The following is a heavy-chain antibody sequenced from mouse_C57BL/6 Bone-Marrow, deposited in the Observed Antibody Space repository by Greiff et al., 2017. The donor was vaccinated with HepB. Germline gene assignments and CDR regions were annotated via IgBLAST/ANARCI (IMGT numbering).Heavy chain of an antibody. CDR2: IDPSDSYT. CDR3: ARRVDY. J-gene: IGHJ2*01. V-gene: IGHV1-50*01. CDR1: GYTFTSYW. Sequence: QVHVKQSGAELVKPGASVKLSCKASGYTFTSYWMQWVKQRPGQGLEWIGEIDPSDSYTNYNQKFKGKATLTVDTSSSTAYMQLSSLTSEDSAVYYCARRVDYWGQGTTLTVSS.